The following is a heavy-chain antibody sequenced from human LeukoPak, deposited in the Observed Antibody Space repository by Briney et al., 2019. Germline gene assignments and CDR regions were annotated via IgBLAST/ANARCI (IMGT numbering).Heavy chain of an antibody. Sequence: GGSLRLSCAASGFTFSSYAMSWVRQAPGKGLEWVSAISGSGGSTYYADSVKGRFTISRDNSKSTLYLQMHSLRLEDTAVYYCAKDPRGVGARGSWGQGTLVAVSS. D-gene: IGHD1-26*01. CDR2: ISGSGGST. V-gene: IGHV3-23*01. CDR1: GFTFSSYA. CDR3: AKDPRGVGARGS. J-gene: IGHJ5*02.